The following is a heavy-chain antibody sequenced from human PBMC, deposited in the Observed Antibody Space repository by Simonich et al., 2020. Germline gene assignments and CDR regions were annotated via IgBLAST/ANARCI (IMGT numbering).Heavy chain of an antibody. CDR1: GGSCSGYN. Sequence: QVQLQQWGAGLLKPSETLSLTCAVYGGSCSGYNWSWIRQPPGKGLEWIWEINHSGITNYNPSLKSRVTISVDTSKNQFSLKLSSVTAADTAVYYCARLSSRSDAFDIWGQGTMVTVSS. V-gene: IGHV4-34*01. J-gene: IGHJ3*02. CDR2: INHSGIT. CDR3: ARLSSRSDAFDI.